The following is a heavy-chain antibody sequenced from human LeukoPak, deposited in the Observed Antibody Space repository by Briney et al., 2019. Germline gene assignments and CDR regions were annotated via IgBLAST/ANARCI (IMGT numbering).Heavy chain of an antibody. CDR1: GDSVSSNSAA. V-gene: IGHV6-1*01. CDR3: ARGGSYPLDY. J-gene: IGHJ4*02. Sequence: SQTLPLTCAISGDSVSSNSAAWNWIRQSPSRGLEWLGRTYYRSKWYSRYALSVKSRITINPDTSKNQFSLQLNSVTPDDTAVYYCARGGSYPLDYWGQGTLVTVS. CDR2: TYYRSKWYS. D-gene: IGHD1-26*01.